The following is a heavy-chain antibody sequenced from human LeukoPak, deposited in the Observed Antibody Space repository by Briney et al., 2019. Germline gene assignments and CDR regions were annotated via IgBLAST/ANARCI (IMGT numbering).Heavy chain of an antibody. J-gene: IGHJ4*02. Sequence: PGGSLRLSCAASGFTFSSYGMHWVRQAPGKGLEWVAFIRYDGSNKYYADSVKGRFTISRDNSKNTLYLQMNSLRAEDTAVYYCAKVGKYYYDSSGTPFLDYWGQGTLVTVSS. CDR2: IRYDGSNK. D-gene: IGHD3-22*01. CDR1: GFTFSSYG. V-gene: IGHV3-30*02. CDR3: AKVGKYYYDSSGTPFLDY.